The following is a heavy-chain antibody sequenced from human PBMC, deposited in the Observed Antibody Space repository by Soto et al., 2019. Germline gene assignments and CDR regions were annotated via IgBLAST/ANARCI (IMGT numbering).Heavy chain of an antibody. CDR3: AKGIYGSGSYFDY. CDR2: ISYDGSNK. J-gene: IGHJ4*02. CDR1: GFTFSSYG. V-gene: IGHV3-30*18. Sequence: QVQLAESGGGVVQPGRSLRLSCAASGFTFSSYGMHWVRQAPGKGLEWVAVISYDGSNKYYADSVKGRFTISRDNSKNTLYLQMNSLRAEDTAVYYCAKGIYGSGSYFDYWGQGTLVTVSS. D-gene: IGHD3-10*01.